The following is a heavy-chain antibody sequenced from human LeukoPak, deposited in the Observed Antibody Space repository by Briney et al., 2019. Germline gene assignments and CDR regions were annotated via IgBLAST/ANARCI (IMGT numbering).Heavy chain of an antibody. CDR1: GFTFSTYW. V-gene: IGHV3-7*01. D-gene: IGHD3-10*01. CDR3: ARVGLGVGSGRKASGFDP. CDR2: IKQDGSQT. J-gene: IGHJ5*02. Sequence: GGSLRLSCEASGFTFSTYWMSWVRQAPGKGLEWVANIKQDGSQTYHADSVKGRFTISRDNAKNSLYLQMNSLRAEDTAVYYCARVGLGVGSGRKASGFDPWGQGTLVTVSS.